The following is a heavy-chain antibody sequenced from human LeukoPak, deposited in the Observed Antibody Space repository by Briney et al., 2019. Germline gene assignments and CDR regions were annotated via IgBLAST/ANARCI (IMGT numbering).Heavy chain of an antibody. CDR3: AKASYRNYDFWSGPCDFDY. V-gene: IGHV3-23*01. CDR2: ISGSGGST. D-gene: IGHD3-3*01. CDR1: GFTFNGYW. Sequence: SGGSLRLSCAASGFTFNGYWMSWVRQAPGKGLEWVSAISGSGGSTYYADSVKGRFTISRDNSKNTLYLQMNSLRAEDTAVYYCAKASYRNYDFWSGPCDFDYWGQGTLVTVSS. J-gene: IGHJ4*02.